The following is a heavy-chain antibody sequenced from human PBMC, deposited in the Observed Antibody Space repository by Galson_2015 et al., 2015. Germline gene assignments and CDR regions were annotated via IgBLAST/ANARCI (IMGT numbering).Heavy chain of an antibody. J-gene: IGHJ4*02. V-gene: IGHV3-64*01. Sequence: SLRLSCAASGLTFSPYPMHWVRQAPGKGLEYVSSILGDGSSTSYANSVKDRFTISRDNSKNTLYLQMGSLRPEDMAVYYCARDHPRGFSFDSWGQGTLVTVSS. CDR1: GLTFSPYP. CDR2: ILGDGSST. D-gene: IGHD5-12*01. CDR3: ARDHPRGFSFDS.